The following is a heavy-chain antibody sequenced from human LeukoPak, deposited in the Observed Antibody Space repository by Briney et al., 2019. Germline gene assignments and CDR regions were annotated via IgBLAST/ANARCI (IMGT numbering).Heavy chain of an antibody. CDR1: GGTFSSYA. CDR3: ARGRSHGGRTGGIVDY. Sequence: SVKVSCKASGGTFSSYAIGWVRQAPGQGLEWMGGIIPIFGTANYAQKFQGRVTITADESTSTAYMELSSLRSEDTAVYYCARGRSHGGRTGGIVDYWGQGTLVTVSS. CDR2: IIPIFGTA. V-gene: IGHV1-69*01. J-gene: IGHJ4*02. D-gene: IGHD4-23*01.